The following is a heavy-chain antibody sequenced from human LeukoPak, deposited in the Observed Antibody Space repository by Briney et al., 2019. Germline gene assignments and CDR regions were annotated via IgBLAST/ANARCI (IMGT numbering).Heavy chain of an antibody. D-gene: IGHD1-26*01. V-gene: IGHV3-7*01. CDR2: IRQDGSEK. J-gene: IGHJ4*02. Sequence: GGSLRLSCIGSGFTFSTYWMSWVRQAPGKGLEWVANIRQDGSEKYYVDSVKGRFSISRDDARNSLYLQMNRLTAEDTAVYYCARDKIVGATHFDYWGQGTLVTVSA. CDR1: GFTFSTYW. CDR3: ARDKIVGATHFDY.